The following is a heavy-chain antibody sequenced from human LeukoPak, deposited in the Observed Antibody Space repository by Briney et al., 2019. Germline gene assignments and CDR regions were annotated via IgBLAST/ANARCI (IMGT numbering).Heavy chain of an antibody. CDR2: ISSSSSYI. CDR3: ARDSGYDSRNYYYYYMHV. J-gene: IGHJ6*03. Sequence: GGSLRLSCAASGFTFSSYSMNWVRQAPGKGLEWVSSISSSSSYIYYADSVKGRFTISRDNAKNSLYLQMNSLRAEDTAVYYCARDSGYDSRNYYYYYMHVWGKGTTVTVSS. V-gene: IGHV3-21*04. CDR1: GFTFSSYS. D-gene: IGHD5-12*01.